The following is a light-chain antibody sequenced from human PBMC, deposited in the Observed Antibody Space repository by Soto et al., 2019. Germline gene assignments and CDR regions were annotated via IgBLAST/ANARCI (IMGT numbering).Light chain of an antibody. CDR1: QSINRN. Sequence: MTQSPATLSVSPGEGPTLSCRASQSINRNLAWYQQKPGQAPRPLFYGASSRATGVPDRFSVSGSGTDFTLTISRLEPEDFAVYYCQQYHDWPPLTFGGGTKVDIK. CDR3: QQYHDWPPLT. V-gene: IGKV3D-15*01. CDR2: GAS. J-gene: IGKJ4*01.